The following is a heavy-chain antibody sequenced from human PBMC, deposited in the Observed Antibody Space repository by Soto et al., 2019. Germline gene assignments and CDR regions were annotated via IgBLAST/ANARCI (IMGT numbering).Heavy chain of an antibody. CDR1: GFTFSSYW. Sequence: EVQLVESGGGLVQPGGSLRLSCAASGFTFSSYWMSWVRQAPGKGLEWVANIKQDGSEKYYVDSVKGRFTISRDNAKNSLYLQMNSLRAEDTAVYYCAREGRPYYDFWSGYSTKPPYYFDYWGQGTLVTVSS. J-gene: IGHJ4*02. D-gene: IGHD3-3*01. CDR2: IKQDGSEK. CDR3: AREGRPYYDFWSGYSTKPPYYFDY. V-gene: IGHV3-7*01.